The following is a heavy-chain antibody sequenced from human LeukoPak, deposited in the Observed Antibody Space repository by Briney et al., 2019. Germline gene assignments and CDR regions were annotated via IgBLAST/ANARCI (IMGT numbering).Heavy chain of an antibody. Sequence: ASVKVSCKVSGYTLTELSMHWVRQAPGKGLEWMGGFDPEDGETIYAQKFQGRVTMTTDTSTSTAYMELRSLTSDDTALYYCTKDGFVVGATSWFDPWGQGTLVTVSS. CDR2: FDPEDGET. CDR1: GYTLTELS. CDR3: TKDGFVVGATSWFDP. V-gene: IGHV1-24*01. D-gene: IGHD1-26*01. J-gene: IGHJ5*02.